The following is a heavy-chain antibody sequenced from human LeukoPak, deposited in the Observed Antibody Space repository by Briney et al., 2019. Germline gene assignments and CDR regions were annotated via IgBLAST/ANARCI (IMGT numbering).Heavy chain of an antibody. J-gene: IGHJ4*02. V-gene: IGHV4-34*01. Sequence: RPSETLSLTCGVYGGSFSGYHWSWIRQTPGEGLEWIGEIDPYGGSNYNPSLKSRVTISVDTSKNQFSLKLSSVTAADTAVYYCASLSRDGYNARAGIDYWGQGTLVTVSS. CDR2: IDPYGGS. CDR1: GGSFSGYH. CDR3: ASLSRDGYNARAGIDY. D-gene: IGHD5-24*01.